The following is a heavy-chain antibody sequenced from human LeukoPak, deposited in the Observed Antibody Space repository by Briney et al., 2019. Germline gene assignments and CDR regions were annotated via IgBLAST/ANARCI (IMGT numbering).Heavy chain of an antibody. CDR1: GGSISSGGYS. D-gene: IGHD6-6*01. CDR3: AGLEQLVDPWFDP. V-gene: IGHV4-30-2*01. Sequence: SETLSLTCAVSGGSISSGGYSWSWIRQPPGKGLEWTGYIYHSGSTYYNPSLKSRVTISVDRSKNQFSLKLSSVTAADTAVYYCAGLEQLVDPWFDPWGQGTLVTVSS. CDR2: IYHSGST. J-gene: IGHJ5*02.